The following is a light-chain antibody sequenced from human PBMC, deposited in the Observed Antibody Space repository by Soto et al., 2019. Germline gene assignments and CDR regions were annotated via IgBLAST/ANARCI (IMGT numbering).Light chain of an antibody. CDR2: DVS. CDR3: SSYTISNTYV. V-gene: IGLV2-14*03. J-gene: IGLJ1*01. CDR1: SRDSGRYNF. Sequence: QSVLTQPASVSGSPGQSITIPCTGTSRDSGRYNFVSWYQQHPGNAPKLMIYDVSNRPSGVSNRFSGSKSGNTASLTISGLQAEDEADYYCSSYTISNTYVFGTGTKVTV.